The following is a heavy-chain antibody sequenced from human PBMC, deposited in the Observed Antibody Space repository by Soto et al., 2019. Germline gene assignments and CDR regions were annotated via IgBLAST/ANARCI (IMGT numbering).Heavy chain of an antibody. Sequence: EVQLLESGGGLVQPEGSLRLSCAASGFTFSSYAMSWVRQAPGKGLEWVSGISGGGGTTYYADSVKGRFTISRDNSKNTLYLQVNSLRAEDTAVSYCAKDQAGAGTISRYFQDWGQGTLVTVSS. J-gene: IGHJ1*01. D-gene: IGHD6-13*01. V-gene: IGHV3-23*01. CDR1: GFTFSSYA. CDR2: ISGGGGTT. CDR3: AKDQAGAGTISRYFQD.